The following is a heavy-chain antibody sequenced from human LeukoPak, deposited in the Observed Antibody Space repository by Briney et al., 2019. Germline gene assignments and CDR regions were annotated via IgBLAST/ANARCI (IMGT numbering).Heavy chain of an antibody. CDR1: GFTFSSYA. V-gene: IGHV3-23*01. J-gene: IGHJ4*02. CDR2: ISGSGGST. D-gene: IGHD3/OR15-3a*01. CDR3: ARDDLVRDRYDYVDY. Sequence: GGSLRLSCAASGFTFSSYAMSWVRQAPGKGLEWVSAISGSGGSTYYADSVKGRFTISRDNSKNTLYLQMNSLRVEDTAVYYCARDDLVRDRYDYVDYWGQGTLVTVSA.